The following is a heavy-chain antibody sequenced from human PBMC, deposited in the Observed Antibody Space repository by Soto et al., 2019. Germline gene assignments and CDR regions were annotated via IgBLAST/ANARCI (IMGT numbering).Heavy chain of an antibody. J-gene: IGHJ4*02. CDR2: IGTGGDT. CDR3: ARVGYSSGWLPDY. V-gene: IGHV3-21*01. CDR1: GFAFSSYV. D-gene: IGHD6-19*01. Sequence: GGSLRLSCAASGFAFSSYVLHWVRRAPGKGPEWVSAIGTGGDTYYADSLKGRFTISRDNAKNSLYLQMNSLRAEDTAVYYCARVGYSSGWLPDYWGQGTLVTVSS.